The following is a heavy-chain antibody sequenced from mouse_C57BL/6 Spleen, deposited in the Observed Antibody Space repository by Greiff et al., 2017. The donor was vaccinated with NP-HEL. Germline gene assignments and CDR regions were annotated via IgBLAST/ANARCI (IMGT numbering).Heavy chain of an antibody. CDR2: IYPGSGST. J-gene: IGHJ4*01. D-gene: IGHD2-4*01. CDR1: CYTFTSYW. CDR3: ARFHYDYDGDYAMDY. V-gene: IGHV1-55*01. Sequence: QVQLQQPGAELVKPGASVKMSCKASCYTFTSYWITWVKQRPGQGLEWIGDIYPGSGSTNYNEKFKSKATLTVDTTSSTAYMQLSSLTSEDSAVYYCARFHYDYDGDYAMDYWGQGTSVTVSS.